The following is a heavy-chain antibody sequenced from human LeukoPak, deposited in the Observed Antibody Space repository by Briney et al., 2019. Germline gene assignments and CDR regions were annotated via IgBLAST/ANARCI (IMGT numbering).Heavy chain of an antibody. CDR3: ARQVTEGLRGASYFDY. CDR1: GGTFSSYA. J-gene: IGHJ4*02. V-gene: IGHV1-69*05. CDR2: IIPIFGTA. D-gene: IGHD3-10*01. Sequence: SVKVSCKASGGTFSSYAISWVRQAPGQGLEWMGGIIPIFGTANYAQKFQGRVTITTDESTSTAYMELSSLRSEDTAVYYCARQVTEGLRGASYFDYWGQGTLVTVSS.